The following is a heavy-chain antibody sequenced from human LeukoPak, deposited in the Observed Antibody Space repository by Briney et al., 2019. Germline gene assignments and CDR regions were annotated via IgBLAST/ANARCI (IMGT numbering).Heavy chain of an antibody. CDR3: AKGSYYDFWSGYNSFDY. CDR2: ISYDGSNK. Sequence: PGGSLRLSCAASGFTFSSYAMHWVRQAPGKGLEWVAVISYDGSNKYYADSVKGRFTISRDNSKNTLYLQMNSLRAEDTAVYYCAKGSYYDFWSGYNSFDYWGQGTLVTVSS. V-gene: IGHV3-30-3*01. J-gene: IGHJ4*02. D-gene: IGHD3-3*01. CDR1: GFTFSSYA.